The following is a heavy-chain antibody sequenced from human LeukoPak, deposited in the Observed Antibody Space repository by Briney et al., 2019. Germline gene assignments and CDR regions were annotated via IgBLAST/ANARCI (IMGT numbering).Heavy chain of an antibody. CDR3: TRPPFI. V-gene: IGHV5-51*01. Sequence: GESLKISCKASGNSSTSNWIGWVRQMPGKGLEWMGIIYPGDSDTRYSPSFQGQVTISVDKSITTAYLQWSSLKASDTAMYYCTRPPFIWGQGTMVTVSS. J-gene: IGHJ3*02. CDR2: IYPGDSDT. CDR1: GNSSTSNW.